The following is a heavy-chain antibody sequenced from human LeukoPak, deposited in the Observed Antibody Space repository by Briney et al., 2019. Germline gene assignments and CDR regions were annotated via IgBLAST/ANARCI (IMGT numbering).Heavy chain of an antibody. D-gene: IGHD3-9*01. Sequence: SETLSLTCTVSGGSLSSYYWSWIRQPAGKGLEWIGRIYTSGSTNYNPSLKSRVTMSVDTSKNQFFLKLSSVTAADTAVYWCARSSMARYFDLPNYWGQGTLVTVSS. CDR3: ARSSMARYFDLPNY. J-gene: IGHJ4*02. CDR2: IYTSGST. V-gene: IGHV4-4*07. CDR1: GGSLSSYY.